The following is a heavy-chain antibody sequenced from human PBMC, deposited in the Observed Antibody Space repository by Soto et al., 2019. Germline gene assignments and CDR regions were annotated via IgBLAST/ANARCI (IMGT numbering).Heavy chain of an antibody. V-gene: IGHV4-30-4*01. J-gene: IGHJ5*02. Sequence: SETLSLTCTVSGGSISSGDYYWSWIRQPPGKGLEWIGYIYYSGSTYYNPSLKSRVTISVDTSKNQFSLRLSSVTAADTAVYYCARELELPRFRWFDPWGQGTLVTVSS. CDR1: GGSISSGDYY. CDR3: ARELELPRFRWFDP. D-gene: IGHD1-7*01. CDR2: IYYSGST.